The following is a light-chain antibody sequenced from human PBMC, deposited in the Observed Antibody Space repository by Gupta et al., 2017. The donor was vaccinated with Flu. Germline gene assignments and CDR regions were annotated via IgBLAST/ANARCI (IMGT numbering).Light chain of an antibody. Sequence: DIQMAQSPSSLSASVGDRVTITCRASQSISRHLNWYQQKPGKAPKLLIYTVSNLQNGVPSRFSGSGSGTDFTLTISSLQPEDSATYYCHQSYSLQHTFGRGTKLEIK. CDR1: QSISRH. V-gene: IGKV1-39*01. CDR2: TVS. J-gene: IGKJ2*01. CDR3: HQSYSLQHT.